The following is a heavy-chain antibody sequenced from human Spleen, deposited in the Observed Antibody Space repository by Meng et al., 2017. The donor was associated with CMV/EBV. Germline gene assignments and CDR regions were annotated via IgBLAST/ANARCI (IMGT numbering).Heavy chain of an antibody. Sequence: GESLKISCAASGFTVTSNYMSWVRQPPGKGLEWVSVFYSDTAAYADAVKGRFTMSRDNGKNTLYLEMNSLRAEDTAVYFCAKVPTSGTYYYFDYWGQGTLVTVSS. D-gene: IGHD1-26*01. CDR3: AKVPTSGTYYYFDY. CDR1: GFTVTSNY. CDR2: FYSDTA. J-gene: IGHJ4*02. V-gene: IGHV3-53*01.